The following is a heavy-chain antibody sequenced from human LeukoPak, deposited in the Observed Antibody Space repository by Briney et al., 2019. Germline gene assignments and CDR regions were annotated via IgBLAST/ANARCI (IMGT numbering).Heavy chain of an antibody. CDR2: IYSGGST. D-gene: IGHD6-13*01. Sequence: TGGSLRLSCAASGFTVSSNYMSWVRQAPGKGLEWVSVIYSGGSTYYADSVKGRFTISRDNSKNTLYLQMNSLRAEDTAVYYCAKPIFRQMAAAGEFDYWGQGTLVTVSS. J-gene: IGHJ4*02. CDR3: AKPIFRQMAAAGEFDY. V-gene: IGHV3-66*04. CDR1: GFTVSSNY.